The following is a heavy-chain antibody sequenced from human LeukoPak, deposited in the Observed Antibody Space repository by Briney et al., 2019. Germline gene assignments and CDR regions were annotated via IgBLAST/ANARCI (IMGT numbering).Heavy chain of an antibody. CDR2: IYYSGST. CDR3: ARRSLAAAGMRAFDI. Sequence: SETLSLTCTISGGSISTYYWSWIRQPPGKGLEWLGYIYYSGSTNYNPSLKSRVTISVDTSKNQFSLNLSSMTAADTAVFYCARRSLAAAGMRAFDIWGQGTMVTVSS. V-gene: IGHV4-59*12. J-gene: IGHJ3*02. D-gene: IGHD6-25*01. CDR1: GGSISTYY.